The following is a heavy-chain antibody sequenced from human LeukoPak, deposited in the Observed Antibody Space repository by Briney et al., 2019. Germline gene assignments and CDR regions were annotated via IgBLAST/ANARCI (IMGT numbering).Heavy chain of an antibody. J-gene: IGHJ3*02. CDR3: ARDLWLGGPRSGFDI. V-gene: IGHV4-34*01. CDR2: INYSGST. Sequence: SETLSLTGAVYGGSYSGYYWSWIRQPPGKGLEWIGEINYSGSTNYNSSLKSRVTISVDTSKNQFSLKLTSVTAADTAVYYCARDLWLGGPRSGFDIWGQGTMVTVSS. CDR1: GGSYSGYY. D-gene: IGHD3-10*01.